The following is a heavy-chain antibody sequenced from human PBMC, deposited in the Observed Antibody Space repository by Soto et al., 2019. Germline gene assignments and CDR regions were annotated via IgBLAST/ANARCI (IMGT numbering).Heavy chain of an antibody. CDR2: INAGNGDT. Sequence: QVQFVQSGPEVKKPGASVRISCKASGYTFNYYAIQWVRQAPGQRLEWMGWINAGNGDTKYSQNFQARVTITRDTSANTAYMGLSSLRFDDTAVYYCARGEWRAAGPGRIDYWGQGTLVTVSS. CDR3: ARGEWRAAGPGRIDY. CDR1: GYTFNYYA. D-gene: IGHD6-13*01. V-gene: IGHV1-3*01. J-gene: IGHJ4*02.